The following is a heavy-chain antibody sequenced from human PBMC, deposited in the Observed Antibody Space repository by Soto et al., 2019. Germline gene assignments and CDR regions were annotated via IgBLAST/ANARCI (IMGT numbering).Heavy chain of an antibody. Sequence: PGGSLRLSCAASGFNFDDYSMHWVRQAPGKGLEWVSVISESGGSTHYADSVRGRFTASRDNSKNSLSLRMNSLRDEDTAVYFCAKRSPYSSGWYSPIFDYWGQGALVTVSS. D-gene: IGHD6-13*01. CDR2: ISESGGST. J-gene: IGHJ4*02. V-gene: IGHV3-23*01. CDR1: GFNFDDYS. CDR3: AKRSPYSSGWYSPIFDY.